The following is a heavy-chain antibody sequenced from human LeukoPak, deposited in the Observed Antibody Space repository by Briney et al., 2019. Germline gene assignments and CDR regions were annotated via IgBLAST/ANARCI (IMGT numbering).Heavy chain of an antibody. CDR3: AKDLTTVATPYYYYYMDV. V-gene: IGHV3-21*01. J-gene: IGHJ6*03. D-gene: IGHD4-23*01. CDR1: GFTFSTNS. Sequence: NPGGSLRLSCAASGFTFSTNSMNWVRQAPGKGLEWVSSIGISSSHTFYADSVKGRFTISRDNAENSVYLQMNSLRAEDTAVYYCAKDLTTVATPYYYYYMDVWGKGTTVTVSS. CDR2: IGISSSHT.